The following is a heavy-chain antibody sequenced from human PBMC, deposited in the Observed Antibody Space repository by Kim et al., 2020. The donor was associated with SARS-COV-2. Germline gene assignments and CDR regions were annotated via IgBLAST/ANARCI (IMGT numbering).Heavy chain of an antibody. Sequence: GRFTISRDNSKNTMYLQMNSLRAEDTAVYYCARLSGPPYSSGWYRGYFDYWGQGTLVTVSS. V-gene: IGHV3-30*07. D-gene: IGHD6-19*01. CDR3: ARLSGPPYSSGWYRGYFDY. J-gene: IGHJ4*02.